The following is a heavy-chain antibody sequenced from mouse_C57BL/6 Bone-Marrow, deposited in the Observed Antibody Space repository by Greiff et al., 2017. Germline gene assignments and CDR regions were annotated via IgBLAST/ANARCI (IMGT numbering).Heavy chain of an antibody. CDR3: ARKGGKNYPWYFDV. D-gene: IGHD2-1*01. Sequence: VQLQQPGTELVKPGASVKLSCKASGYPFTSYWMHWVKQRPGQGLEWIGNINPSNGGTNYNEKFKSKATLTVDKSSSPAYMQLRSLTSEDSAVYYCARKGGKNYPWYFDVWGTGTTVTVSS. J-gene: IGHJ1*03. V-gene: IGHV1-53*01. CDR2: INPSNGGT. CDR1: GYPFTSYW.